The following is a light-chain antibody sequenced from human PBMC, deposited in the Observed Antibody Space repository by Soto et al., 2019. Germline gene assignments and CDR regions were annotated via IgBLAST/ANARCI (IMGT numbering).Light chain of an antibody. J-gene: IGKJ1*01. V-gene: IGKV1-5*01. CDR3: QQYNSYWT. CDR2: DAS. Sequence: DIQMTQCPSTLSASVGDSVTITCRASQSLSTRLAWYQQKPGKAPKLLIYDASSLESGVQSRFSGSGSGTEFTLTISSLQPDDFATYYCQQYNSYWTCGQGTKVDIK. CDR1: QSLSTR.